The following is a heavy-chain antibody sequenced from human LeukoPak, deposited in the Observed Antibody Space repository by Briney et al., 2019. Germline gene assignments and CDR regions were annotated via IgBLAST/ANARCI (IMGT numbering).Heavy chain of an antibody. Sequence: GASVKVSCKASGYTFTSYGISWVRQAPGQGLEWMGWVSAYNGNTNYAQKLQGRVTMTTDTSTSTAYMELRSLRSDDTAVYYCARGTAVAVVIGMDVWGQGTTVTVSS. D-gene: IGHD6-19*01. J-gene: IGHJ6*02. CDR1: GYTFTSYG. CDR2: VSAYNGNT. V-gene: IGHV1-18*01. CDR3: ARGTAVAVVIGMDV.